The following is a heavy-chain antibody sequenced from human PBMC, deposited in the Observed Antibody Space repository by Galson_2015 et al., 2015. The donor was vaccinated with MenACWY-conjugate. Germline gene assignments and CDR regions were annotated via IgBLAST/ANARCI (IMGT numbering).Heavy chain of an antibody. D-gene: IGHD2-15*01. Sequence: SLRLSCAASGFTFSDHYMDWVRQAPGKGLEWVARIRNKTIGYTTEYAATVKGRFTIPRDDSKKSLYLQMESLKSEDTAVYYCVRGWSKGTPSFDYWGQGSVVTVSS. CDR2: IRNKTIGYTT. J-gene: IGHJ4*02. CDR1: GFTFSDHY. V-gene: IGHV3-72*01. CDR3: VRGWSKGTPSFDY.